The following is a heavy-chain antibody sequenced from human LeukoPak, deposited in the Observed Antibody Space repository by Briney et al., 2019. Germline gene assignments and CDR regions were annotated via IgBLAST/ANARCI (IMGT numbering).Heavy chain of an antibody. J-gene: IGHJ4*02. CDR3: AKDSRYSSSWYSYYFDH. CDR2: ISGSGGSK. D-gene: IGHD6-13*01. CDR1: GFTFSSYA. V-gene: IGHV3-23*01. Sequence: GGSLRLSCAASGFTFSSYAMSWVRQAPGKGLEWVAVISGSGGSKYYADSVKGRFTISRDNSKNTLYLQMNSLRTEDTAVYYCAKDSRYSSSWYSYYFDHWGKGTLVSVSS.